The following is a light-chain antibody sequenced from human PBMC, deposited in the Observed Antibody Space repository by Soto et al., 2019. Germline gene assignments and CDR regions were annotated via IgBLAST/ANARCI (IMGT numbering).Light chain of an antibody. CDR1: SGYSRNA. J-gene: IGLJ3*02. CDR2: INSDGSH. CDR3: QTWGTGIRV. V-gene: IGLV4-69*01. Sequence: QAVVTQSPSASASLGASVKLTCTLSSGYSRNAIAWHQQQPEKGPRYLMKINSDGSHSKGDGIPDRFSGSSSGAERYLTISSLQFEDEADYYCQTWGTGIRVFGGGTQLTVL.